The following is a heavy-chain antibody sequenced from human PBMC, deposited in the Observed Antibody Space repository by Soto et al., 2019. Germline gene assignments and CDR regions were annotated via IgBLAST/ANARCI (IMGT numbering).Heavy chain of an antibody. J-gene: IGHJ6*02. V-gene: IGHV4-61*01. CDR3: ARVNCTNVVCYPDYYYYYGMDV. D-gene: IGHD2-8*01. Sequence: SETLSLTCTVSGGSVSSGSYYWSWIRQPPGKGLEWIGYIYYSGSTNYNPSLKSRVTISVETSKNQFSLKLSSVTAADTAVYYCARVNCTNVVCYPDYYYYYGMDVWGQGTTVTVSS. CDR1: GGSVSSGSYY. CDR2: IYYSGST.